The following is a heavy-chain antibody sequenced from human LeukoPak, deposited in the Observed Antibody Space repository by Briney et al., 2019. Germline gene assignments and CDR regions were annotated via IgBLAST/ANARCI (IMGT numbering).Heavy chain of an antibody. CDR3: AKGESGSRHMDV. Sequence: GGSLRLSCAASGFTFSSFGIHWVRQAPGKGLEWVASIRYDGSNKYYADSVKGRFTISRDNSKNTLYLQMNSLRAEDTAVYYCAKGESGSRHMDVWGKGTTVTVSS. CDR1: GFTFSSFG. D-gene: IGHD1-26*01. J-gene: IGHJ6*03. CDR2: IRYDGSNK. V-gene: IGHV3-30*02.